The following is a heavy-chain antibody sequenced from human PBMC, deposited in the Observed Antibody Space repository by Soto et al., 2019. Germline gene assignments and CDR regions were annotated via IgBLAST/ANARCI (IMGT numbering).Heavy chain of an antibody. CDR2: ISGSVNTT. CDR1: GFIFSNYA. CDR3: ARKSRDIDF. V-gene: IGHV3-23*01. J-gene: IGHJ4*02. Sequence: GGSLRLSCIASGFIFSNYAMTWVRQAPGRGLEWVSTISGSVNTTYYTDSIKGHFTISRDNSKTTLYLQMRGLRPEDTAVYFCARKSRDIDFWGQGTLVTVSS. D-gene: IGHD3-9*01.